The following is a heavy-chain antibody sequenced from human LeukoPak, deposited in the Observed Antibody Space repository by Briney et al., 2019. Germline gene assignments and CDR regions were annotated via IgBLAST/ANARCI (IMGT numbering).Heavy chain of an antibody. V-gene: IGHV5-51*01. CDR2: IYPGDSRT. J-gene: IGHJ5*02. Sequence: GESLKISCQGSGYSFIDYWIGWVRQMPGKGLEWMAVIYPGDSRTRYNPSFQGQVTISADKSINTAYLEWSSLKASDTALYYCACRMFASNWFQPWGQGTLVTVSS. D-gene: IGHD3-10*02. CDR1: GYSFIDYW. CDR3: ACRMFASNWFQP.